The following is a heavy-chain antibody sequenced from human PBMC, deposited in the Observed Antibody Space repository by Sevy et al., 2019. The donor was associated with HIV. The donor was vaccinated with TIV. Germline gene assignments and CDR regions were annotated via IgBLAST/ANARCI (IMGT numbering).Heavy chain of an antibody. J-gene: IGHJ4*01. CDR1: GFAFSSHA. V-gene: IGHV3-30-3*01. CDR2: ISYEGTET. CDR3: ARDGGYSIKWYPLY. D-gene: IGHD6-13*01. Sequence: GGSLRLSCAASGFAFSSHAMHWVRQAPGKGLEWVAVISYEGTETFYAASVEGRFTISRDNSKNMLSLQISRLRPEDTAVYYWARDGGYSIKWYPLYWGHGTLVTVSS.